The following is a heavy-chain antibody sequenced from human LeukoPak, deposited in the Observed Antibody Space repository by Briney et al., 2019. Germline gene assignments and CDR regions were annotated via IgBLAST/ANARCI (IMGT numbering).Heavy chain of an antibody. CDR1: GYSFTSHY. CDR2: INPRGTAT. V-gene: IGHV1-46*01. Sequence: AAVKVSCKASGYSFTSHYMHWVRQAPGQGLEWMGLINPRGTATRYAESFQGRLTLTRDLSTSTDYMELSSLRSDDTAVYFCARDTSEGDYAWWFDPWGQGTLVTVAS. CDR3: ARDTSEGDYAWWFDP. J-gene: IGHJ5*02. D-gene: IGHD3-16*01.